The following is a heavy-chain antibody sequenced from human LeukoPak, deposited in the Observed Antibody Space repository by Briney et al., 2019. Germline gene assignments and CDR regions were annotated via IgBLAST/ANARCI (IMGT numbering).Heavy chain of an antibody. Sequence: AGGSLRLSCAASEFIFSSYGMHWVRQAPGKGLEWVAVISYDGRNKYYADSVKGRFTISRDNSKNTLYLQMNSLRAGDTAVYSCAKDYDILTGYPTFFDYWGQGTLVTVSS. J-gene: IGHJ4*02. CDR3: AKDYDILTGYPTFFDY. D-gene: IGHD3-9*01. CDR2: ISYDGRNK. CDR1: EFIFSSYG. V-gene: IGHV3-30*18.